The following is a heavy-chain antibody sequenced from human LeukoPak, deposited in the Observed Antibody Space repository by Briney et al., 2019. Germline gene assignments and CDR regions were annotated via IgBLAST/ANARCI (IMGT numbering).Heavy chain of an antibody. CDR3: ARDFRITMIVVVNPYWYFDL. CDR2: IYYSGST. J-gene: IGHJ2*01. V-gene: IGHV4-39*07. CDR1: GGSISSSSYY. Sequence: SETLSLTCTVSGGSISSSSYYWGWIRQPPGTGLEWIGSIYYSGSTYYNPSLKSRVTISVDTSKNQFSLKLSSVTAADTAVYYCARDFRITMIVVVNPYWYFDLWGRGTLVTVSS. D-gene: IGHD3-22*01.